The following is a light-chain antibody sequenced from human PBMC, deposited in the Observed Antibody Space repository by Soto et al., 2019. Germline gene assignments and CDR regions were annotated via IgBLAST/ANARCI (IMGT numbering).Light chain of an antibody. CDR2: ATS. J-gene: IGKJ1*01. CDR3: HQYVSSPPAWA. Sequence: EIVLTQSPGTLSLSPGERATLSCKTSQSISNSYLAWSQQKPGQAPRLLISATSSRATGVPDRFSGSGSVTDFTLSISRLEPEDSAVYYCHQYVSSPPAWAFGQGTKVEIK. CDR1: QSISNSY. V-gene: IGKV3-20*01.